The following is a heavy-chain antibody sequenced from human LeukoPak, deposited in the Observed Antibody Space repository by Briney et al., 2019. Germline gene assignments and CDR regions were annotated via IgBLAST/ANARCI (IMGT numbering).Heavy chain of an antibody. V-gene: IGHV4-4*07. CDR1: GGSISSYY. CDR3: ARSGGDFWSGSFGYFDY. CDR2: IYITGST. J-gene: IGHJ4*02. D-gene: IGHD3-3*01. Sequence: KPSETLSLTCTVPGGSISSYYWSWFRQPAGKGLEWIGRIYITGSTNYNPSLKSRVTMSVDTSKSQFSLRLSSVTAADTAVYYCARSGGDFWSGSFGYFDYWGQGTLVTVSS.